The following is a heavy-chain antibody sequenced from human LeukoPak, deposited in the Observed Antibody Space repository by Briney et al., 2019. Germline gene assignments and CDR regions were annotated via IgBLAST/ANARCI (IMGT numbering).Heavy chain of an antibody. J-gene: IGHJ4*02. CDR1: GGSISSYY. CDR2: IYYSGST. D-gene: IGHD5-24*01. Sequence: SETLSLTCTVSGGSISSYYWSWIRQPPGKGLEWIGYIYYSGSTNYDPSLKSRVTISVDTPKNQFSLKLSSVTAADTAVYYCARGLGRLQPFDYWGQGTLVTVSS. CDR3: ARGLGRLQPFDY. V-gene: IGHV4-59*01.